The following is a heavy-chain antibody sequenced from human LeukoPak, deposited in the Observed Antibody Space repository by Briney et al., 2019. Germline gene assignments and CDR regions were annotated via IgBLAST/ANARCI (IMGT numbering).Heavy chain of an antibody. D-gene: IGHD1-26*01. CDR1: GFTFSSYS. J-gene: IGHJ3*02. Sequence: GGSLRLSXAASGFTFSSYSMNWVRQAPGKGLEWVSSISSSSSYIYYADSVKGRFTISRDNAKNSLYLQMNSLRAEDTAVYYCASGSGSRDDAFDIWGRGTMVTVSS. CDR2: ISSSSSYI. V-gene: IGHV3-21*01. CDR3: ASGSGSRDDAFDI.